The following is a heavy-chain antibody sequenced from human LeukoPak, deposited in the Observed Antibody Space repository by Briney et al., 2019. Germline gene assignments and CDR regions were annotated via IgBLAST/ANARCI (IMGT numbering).Heavy chain of an antibody. J-gene: IGHJ5*02. CDR3: ARTITMIVSGWFDP. Sequence: ASVKVSCKASGYTFTSYYMHWVRQAPGQGLEWMGWISAYNGNTNYAQKLQGRVTMTTDTSTSTAYMELRSLRSDDTAVYYCARTITMIVSGWFDPWGQGTLVTVSS. CDR1: GYTFTSYY. D-gene: IGHD3-22*01. V-gene: IGHV1-18*04. CDR2: ISAYNGNT.